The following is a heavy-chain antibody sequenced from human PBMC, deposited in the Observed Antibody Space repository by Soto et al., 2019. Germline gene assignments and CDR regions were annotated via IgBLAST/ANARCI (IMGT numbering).Heavy chain of an antibody. CDR1: GGTFSSYA. V-gene: IGHV1-69*12. CDR3: ARDGVGDGYSNSYYGMDV. D-gene: IGHD4-4*01. Sequence: QVQLVQSGAEVKKPGSSVKVSCKASGGTFSSYAISWVRQAPGQGLEWMGGIIPIFGTANYAQKFQGRVTITADESTSTADMELSSLRSEDTAVYYCARDGVGDGYSNSYYGMDVWGQGTTVTVSS. J-gene: IGHJ6*02. CDR2: IIPIFGTA.